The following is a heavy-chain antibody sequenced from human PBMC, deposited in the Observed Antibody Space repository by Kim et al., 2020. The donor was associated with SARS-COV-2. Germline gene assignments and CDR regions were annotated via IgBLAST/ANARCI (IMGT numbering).Heavy chain of an antibody. D-gene: IGHD4-17*01. V-gene: IGHV3-66*01. CDR2: IQSGGNT. Sequence: GGSLRLSCEASGFSVSSSYMSWVRQAPGKGLEWVSVIQSGGNTYYADSVKGRFTISRDTSKNTLFLQMNSLRADDTAVFYCARGIGGYGDYLGYWGQGTLVTVSS. CDR1: GFSVSSSY. CDR3: ARGIGGYGDYLGY. J-gene: IGHJ4*02.